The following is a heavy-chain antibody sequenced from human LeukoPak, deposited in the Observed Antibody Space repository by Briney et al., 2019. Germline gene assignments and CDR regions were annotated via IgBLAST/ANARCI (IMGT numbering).Heavy chain of an antibody. CDR3: AGEITSSCHH. CDR2: IYYSGAT. V-gene: IGHV4-39*01. CDR1: GGSISSSNYY. D-gene: IGHD1-14*01. Sequence: SETLSLTCTVSGGSISSSNYYWGWVRQPPGKGLEWIGSIYYSGATFYKPALKSRVTISVDTSKNQFSLKLSSVTAADAAVYYCAGEITSSCHHWGQGTLVTVSS. J-gene: IGHJ1*01.